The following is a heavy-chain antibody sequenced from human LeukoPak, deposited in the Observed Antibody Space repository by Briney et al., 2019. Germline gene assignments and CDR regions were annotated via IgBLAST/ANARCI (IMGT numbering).Heavy chain of an antibody. D-gene: IGHD3-22*01. Sequence: PGRSLRLSCAASGSTFSSYAMHWVRQAPGKGLEWVAVISYDGSNKYYADSVKGRFTISRDNSKNTLYLQMNSLRAEDTAVYYCARDRGYYDSSGSFDYWGQGTLVTVSS. J-gene: IGHJ4*02. CDR1: GSTFSSYA. CDR2: ISYDGSNK. V-gene: IGHV3-30-3*01. CDR3: ARDRGYYDSSGSFDY.